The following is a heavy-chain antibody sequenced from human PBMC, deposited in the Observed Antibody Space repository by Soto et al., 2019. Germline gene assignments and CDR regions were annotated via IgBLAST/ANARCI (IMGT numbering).Heavy chain of an antibody. J-gene: IGHJ3*02. D-gene: IGHD6-6*01. V-gene: IGHV1-18*04. CDR3: ARVGFEYSSSSRAFDI. CDR1: GYTFTNFC. Sequence: ASVKVSFKASGYTFTNFCISWVRQAPGQGLEWMGWIRAYNGNTNYAQKLQGRVTMTTDTSTSTAYMELRSLRSDDTAVYYCARVGFEYSSSSRAFDIWGQGTMVTVSS. CDR2: IRAYNGNT.